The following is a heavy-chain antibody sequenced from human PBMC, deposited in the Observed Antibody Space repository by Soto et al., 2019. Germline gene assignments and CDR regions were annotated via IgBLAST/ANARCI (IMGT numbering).Heavy chain of an antibody. V-gene: IGHV3-23*01. CDR2: ITGSGGST. CDR3: ARGYCGGGSCYSPFD. J-gene: IGHJ4*02. CDR1: GFTFSSYA. D-gene: IGHD2-15*01. Sequence: EVQLLESGGGLVQPGGSLRLSCAASGFTFSSYAMSWVRQAPGKGLEWVSGITGSGGSTYYADSVKGRFTISRDKSKNTLYRQMNSLRAEDTAVYYCARGYCGGGSCYSPFDWGQGTLVTVSS.